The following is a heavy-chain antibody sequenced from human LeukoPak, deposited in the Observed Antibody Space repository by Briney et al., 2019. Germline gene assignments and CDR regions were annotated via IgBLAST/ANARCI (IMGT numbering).Heavy chain of an antibody. Sequence: RASVKVSCKTSGGTFTSYAITWVRQAPGQGLEWMGKIIPISGTTNYAQKFQGRVTFTADESTSTANMELSSLRSEDTALYYCARKLRLGGNWFDPWGQGTLVTVSS. D-gene: IGHD1-26*01. CDR3: ARKLRLGGNWFDP. J-gene: IGHJ5*02. CDR2: IIPISGTT. V-gene: IGHV1-69*13. CDR1: GGTFTSYA.